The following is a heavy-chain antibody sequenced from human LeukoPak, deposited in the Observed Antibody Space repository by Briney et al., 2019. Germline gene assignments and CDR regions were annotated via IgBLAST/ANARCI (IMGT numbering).Heavy chain of an antibody. D-gene: IGHD4-17*01. CDR2: INPNGGGT. J-gene: IGHJ3*02. CDR3: ARGNYGDYVDAFDI. Sequence: ASVKVSCKASGYTFTGYYMHWVRQAPGQGLEWMGWINPNGGGTNYAQKFQGRVTMTRDTSISTAYMELSRLRSDDTAVYYCARGNYGDYVDAFDIWGQGTMVTVSS. CDR1: GYTFTGYY. V-gene: IGHV1-2*02.